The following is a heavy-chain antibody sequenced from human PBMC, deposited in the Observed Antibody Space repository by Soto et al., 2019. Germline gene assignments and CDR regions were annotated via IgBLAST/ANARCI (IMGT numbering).Heavy chain of an antibody. CDR2: ISTDASST. Sequence: EVQLVESGGGLVQPGASLRLSCAASGFTFSSYWMHWVRQAPGKGLVWVSSISTDASSTSYADPVKGRFTISRDNAKNTLYLQMNSVRAEDTAVYYCSELPSKSPQNWGQGTLVIVSP. J-gene: IGHJ1*01. CDR1: GFTFSSYW. CDR3: SELPSKSPQN. D-gene: IGHD2-21*01. V-gene: IGHV3-74*01.